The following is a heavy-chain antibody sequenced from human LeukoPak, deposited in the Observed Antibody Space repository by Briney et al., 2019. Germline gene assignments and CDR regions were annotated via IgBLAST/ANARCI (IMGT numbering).Heavy chain of an antibody. J-gene: IGHJ5*02. V-gene: IGHV3-66*01. D-gene: IGHD3-22*01. Sequence: GGSLRLSCAAPGFTFSSYSMSWVRQAPGKGLEWVSVIYSGGSTYYADSVKGRFTISRDNSKNTLYLQMNSPRAEDTAVYYCAREESETYYCDSSGYSRAWGQGTLVTVSS. CDR1: GFTFSSYS. CDR3: AREESETYYCDSSGYSRA. CDR2: IYSGGST.